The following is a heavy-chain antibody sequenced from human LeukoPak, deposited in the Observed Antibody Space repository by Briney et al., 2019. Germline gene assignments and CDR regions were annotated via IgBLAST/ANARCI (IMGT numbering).Heavy chain of an antibody. CDR2: IKQDGSER. Sequence: HPGGSLRLSCAAPGFTFSSYWMSWVRQAPGKGLEWVANIKQDGSERYYVDSVKGRFTISRDNAKNSLYLQMSSLRAEDTAVYYCVREYSSSWYETFDYWGQGTLVTVS. J-gene: IGHJ4*02. V-gene: IGHV3-7*01. CDR3: VREYSSSWYETFDY. CDR1: GFTFSSYW. D-gene: IGHD6-13*01.